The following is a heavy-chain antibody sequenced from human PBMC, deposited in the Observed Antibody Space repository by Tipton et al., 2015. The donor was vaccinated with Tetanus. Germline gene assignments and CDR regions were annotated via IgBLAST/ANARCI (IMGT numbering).Heavy chain of an antibody. D-gene: IGHD3-10*01. CDR1: GFTFSSYS. Sequence: SLRLSCAASGFTFSSYSMNWVRQAPGKGLEWVSYISSSSSTIYYADSVKGRFTISRDNAKNSLYLQMNSLRDEDTAVYYCARVVRGVIWFDAFDIWGQGTMVTVSS. CDR2: ISSSSSTI. CDR3: ARVVRGVIWFDAFDI. V-gene: IGHV3-48*02. J-gene: IGHJ3*02.